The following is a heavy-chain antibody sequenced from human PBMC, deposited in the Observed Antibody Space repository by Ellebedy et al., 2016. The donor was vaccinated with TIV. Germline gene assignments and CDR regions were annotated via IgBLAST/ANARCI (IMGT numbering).Heavy chain of an antibody. CDR3: ARDSQVKYSYGYSGGLTFDI. D-gene: IGHD5-18*01. V-gene: IGHV4-4*07. CDR2: IYTIGST. Sequence: MPSETLSLTCTVSGGSISSYYRSWIRQPAGKGLEWIGRIYTIGSTNYNPSLKRRVTMSVDTSKNQFSLKRSSVTAADTAVYYCARDSQVKYSYGYSGGLTFDIWGQGTMVTVSS. CDR1: GGSISSYY. J-gene: IGHJ3*02.